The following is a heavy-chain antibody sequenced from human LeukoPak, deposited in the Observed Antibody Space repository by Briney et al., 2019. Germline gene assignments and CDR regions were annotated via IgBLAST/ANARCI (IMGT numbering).Heavy chain of an antibody. Sequence: GGSLRLSCAASGFTFSSYAMHWVRQAPGKGLEWVAVISYDGSNKYYADSVKGRFTISRDNSKNTLYLQMNSLRAEDTAVYYCAGGGGRKEIDYWGQGTLVTVSS. J-gene: IGHJ4*02. CDR3: AGGGGRKEIDY. CDR1: GFTFSSYA. V-gene: IGHV3-30*04. D-gene: IGHD3-16*01. CDR2: ISYDGSNK.